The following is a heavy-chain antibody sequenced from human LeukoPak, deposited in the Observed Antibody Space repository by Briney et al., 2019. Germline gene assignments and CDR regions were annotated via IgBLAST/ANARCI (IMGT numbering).Heavy chain of an antibody. Sequence: GRSLRLSCAASGFTFSSYAMHWVRQAPGKGLDWVAVISYDGSNKYYADSVKGRFTISRDNSKNTLYLQMNSLRAEDTAVYYCARGPTSMTTVTTFRFDYWGQGTLVTVSS. J-gene: IGHJ4*02. CDR1: GFTFSSYA. CDR3: ARGPTSMTTVTTFRFDY. V-gene: IGHV3-30-3*01. D-gene: IGHD4-17*01. CDR2: ISYDGSNK.